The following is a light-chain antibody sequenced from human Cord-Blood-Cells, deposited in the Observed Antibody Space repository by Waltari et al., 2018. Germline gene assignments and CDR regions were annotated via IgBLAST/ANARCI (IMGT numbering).Light chain of an antibody. V-gene: IGKV3-15*01. CDR3: QQYNNWPWT. Sequence: EIVMTQSPATLSVSPGERATLSCRDSQSVSSNLAWYQQKPGQAPRLLIYGASTRATGSPARFSGSWSGTEFTLTISSLQSEDFAVYYCQQYNNWPWTFGQGTKVEIK. J-gene: IGKJ1*01. CDR1: QSVSSN. CDR2: GAS.